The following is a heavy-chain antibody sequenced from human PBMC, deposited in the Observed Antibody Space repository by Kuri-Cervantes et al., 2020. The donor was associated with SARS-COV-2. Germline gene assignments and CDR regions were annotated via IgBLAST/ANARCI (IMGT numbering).Heavy chain of an antibody. CDR1: GYSFTSYW. CDR3: ASNYYGSGK. D-gene: IGHD3-10*01. CDR2: IDPSDSYT. Sequence: KVSCKSSGYSFTSYWISWVRQMPRKGLEWMGRIDPSDSYTNYSPSFQGHVTISADKSISTAYLQWSSLKASDTAMYYCASNYYGSGKWGQGTLVTVSS. J-gene: IGHJ4*02. V-gene: IGHV5-10-1*01.